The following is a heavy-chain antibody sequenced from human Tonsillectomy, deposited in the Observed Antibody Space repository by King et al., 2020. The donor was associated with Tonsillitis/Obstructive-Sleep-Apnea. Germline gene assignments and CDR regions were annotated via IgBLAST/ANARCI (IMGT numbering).Heavy chain of an antibody. V-gene: IGHV3-30*18. CDR2: IPYHGSNK. CDR1: GFNFKTYG. D-gene: IGHD2-2*01. CDR3: AKDELQLCSSTSCYLIDY. J-gene: IGHJ4*02. Sequence: QGQLVQSGGGVVQPGRSLRLSCAASGFNFKTYGMHWVRQAPGKGLEWVALIPYHGSNKYYGDSVKGRFTISRDNSKNTVYLQMNSLRTEDTAVYYCAKDELQLCSSTSCYLIDYWGQGTLVTVSS.